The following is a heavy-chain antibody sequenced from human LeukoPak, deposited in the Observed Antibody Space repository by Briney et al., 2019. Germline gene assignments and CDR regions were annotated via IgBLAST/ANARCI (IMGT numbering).Heavy chain of an antibody. V-gene: IGHV4-39*01. Sequence: PSETLSLTCTVSGGSISSSSYYWGWIRQPPGKGLEWIGSIYYSGSTYYNPSPKSRVTISVDTSKNQFSLKLSSVTAADTAVYYCATHYGSGSYWYYYYGMDVWGQGTTVTVSS. CDR1: GGSISSSSYY. D-gene: IGHD3-10*01. CDR3: ATHYGSGSYWYYYYGMDV. CDR2: IYYSGST. J-gene: IGHJ6*02.